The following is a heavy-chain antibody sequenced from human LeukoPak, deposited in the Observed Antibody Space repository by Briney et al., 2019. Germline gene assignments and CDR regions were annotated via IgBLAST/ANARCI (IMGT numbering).Heavy chain of an antibody. CDR3: AKAQKTNFDWLLYGDY. Sequence: PGGSLRLSCAASGFTFSSYAMSWVRQAPGKGLEWVSAISGSGGSTYYADSVKGRFTISRDNSKNTLYLQMNSLRAEDTAVYYCAKAQKTNFDWLLYGDYWGQGTLVTVSS. D-gene: IGHD3-9*01. CDR1: GFTFSSYA. CDR2: ISGSGGST. J-gene: IGHJ4*02. V-gene: IGHV3-23*01.